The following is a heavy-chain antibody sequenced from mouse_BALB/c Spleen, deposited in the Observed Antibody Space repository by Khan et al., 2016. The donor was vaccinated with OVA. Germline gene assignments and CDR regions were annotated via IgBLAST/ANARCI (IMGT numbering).Heavy chain of an antibody. J-gene: IGHJ2*01. V-gene: IGHV2-9*02. CDR3: ARLEDI. D-gene: IGHD1-3*01. CDR2: IWAGGST. Sequence: VQLQESGPGLVAPSQSLSITCTVSGFSLTSYGVHWVRQPPGRGLEGLGVIWAGGSTNYNSALSSRLSNSKDNSKSEVFLKMNSLQTDDTAMYYCARLEDIWGQGTTLTVSS. CDR1: GFSLTSYG.